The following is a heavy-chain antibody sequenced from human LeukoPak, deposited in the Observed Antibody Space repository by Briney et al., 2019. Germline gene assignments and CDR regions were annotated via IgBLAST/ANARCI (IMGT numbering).Heavy chain of an antibody. CDR2: IYYSGTT. V-gene: IGHV4-31*03. Sequence: SETLSLTCTVSGGSISSGDHYWSWIRQYPGKGLEWIGDIYYSGTTYYNPSLMSRVSISVDTSKNQLSLKLSSVTAADTAVYYCASMNRDGFKYYFDYWGQGTLVTVSS. CDR1: GGSISSGDHY. CDR3: ASMNRDGFKYYFDY. D-gene: IGHD5-24*01. J-gene: IGHJ4*02.